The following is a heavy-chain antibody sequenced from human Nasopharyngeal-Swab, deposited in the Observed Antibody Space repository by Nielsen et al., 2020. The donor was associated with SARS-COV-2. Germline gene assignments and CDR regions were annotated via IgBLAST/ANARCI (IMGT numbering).Heavy chain of an antibody. Sequence: ASVKVSCKASGCTFTSYYMHWVRQAPGQGLEWMGIINPSGGSTSYAQKFQGRVTMTRDTSTSTVYMELSSLRSEDTAVYYCARGLYYYDSSGYRKPRYYFDYWGQGTLVTVSS. CDR3: ARGLYYYDSSGYRKPRYYFDY. CDR1: GCTFTSYY. J-gene: IGHJ4*02. V-gene: IGHV1-46*01. D-gene: IGHD3-22*01. CDR2: INPSGGST.